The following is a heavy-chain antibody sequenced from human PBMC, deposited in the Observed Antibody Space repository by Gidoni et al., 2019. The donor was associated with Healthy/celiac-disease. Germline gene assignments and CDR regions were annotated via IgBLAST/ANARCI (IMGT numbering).Heavy chain of an antibody. V-gene: IGHV3-21*01. CDR2: ISSSSSSI. J-gene: IGHJ4*02. D-gene: IGHD2-15*01. CDR1: GFTFSSYS. CDR3: ARGPGCSGGSCYWDYYFDY. Sequence: EVQLVESGGGLVKPGVSLRLSCAASGFTFSSYSMHWVRQAPGKGLEWVSSISSSSSSIYYAASVKGRFPISRDNAKNSLYLQMNSLRAEDTAVYYCARGPGCSGGSCYWDYYFDYWGQGTLVTVSS.